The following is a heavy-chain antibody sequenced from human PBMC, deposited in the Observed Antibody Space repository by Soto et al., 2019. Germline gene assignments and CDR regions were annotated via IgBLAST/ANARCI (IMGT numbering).Heavy chain of an antibody. CDR3: ARAPPRRGPPFYHCGLGV. J-gene: IGHJ6*02. CDR1: GGTFSTYV. V-gene: IGHV1-69*06. CDR2: VIPMSGSS. Sequence: QVQLVQSGAEVKKPGSSVKVSCKASGGTFSTYVISWVRQAPGQGLEWMGRVIPMSGSSNYAQKFQGRVTITADKDTSIAYRDVQSLRSEDTAVYYCARAPPRRGPPFYHCGLGVWPRDHGHRLL.